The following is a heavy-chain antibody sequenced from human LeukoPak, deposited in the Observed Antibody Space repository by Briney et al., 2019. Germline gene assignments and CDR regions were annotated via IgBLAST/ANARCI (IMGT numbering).Heavy chain of an antibody. J-gene: IGHJ2*01. D-gene: IGHD1-7*01. Sequence: PSETLSLTCTVSGGSISSYYWSWIRQPAGKGLEWIGRIYTSGSTNYNPSLKSRVTMSVDTSKNQFSLKLSSVTAADTAVYYCARATTRPLSGYFDLWGRGTLVTVSS. CDR3: ARATTRPLSGYFDL. CDR1: GGSISSYY. V-gene: IGHV4-4*07. CDR2: IYTSGST.